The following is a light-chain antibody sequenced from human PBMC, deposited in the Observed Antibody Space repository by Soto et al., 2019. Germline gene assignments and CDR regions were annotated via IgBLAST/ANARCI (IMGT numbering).Light chain of an antibody. Sequence: AIQLTQSPSSLSASVGDRVTITCRASQGISSALAWYQQKPGKAPKLLIYDASSLESGVPSRFSGSGSVTDVTLTISSLQPEDFATYYCQQFNSYPITFGQGTRLEIK. V-gene: IGKV1-13*02. J-gene: IGKJ5*01. CDR2: DAS. CDR1: QGISSA. CDR3: QQFNSYPIT.